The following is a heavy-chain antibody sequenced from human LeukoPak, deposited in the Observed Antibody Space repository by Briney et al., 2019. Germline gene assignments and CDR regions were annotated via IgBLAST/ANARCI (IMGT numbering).Heavy chain of an antibody. CDR3: ARDGGRSGMDV. V-gene: IGHV1-2*02. CDR2: INPNSGGT. J-gene: IGHJ6*02. D-gene: IGHD3-3*01. CDR1: GYTFTSYG. Sequence: ASVKLCCNASGYTFTSYGISWVRQAPGQGHEWMGWINPNSGGTNYAQKFQGRVTMTRDKSISTAYMELSRLRSDDTAVYYCARDGGRSGMDVWGQGTTVTVSS.